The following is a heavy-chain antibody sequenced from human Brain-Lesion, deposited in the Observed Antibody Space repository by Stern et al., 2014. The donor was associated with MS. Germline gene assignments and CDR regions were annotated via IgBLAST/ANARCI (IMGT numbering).Heavy chain of an antibody. D-gene: IGHD2-15*01. CDR3: AGEEDIRYCSGGSCTGNWFDP. Sequence: QVQLVESGPGLVKPSETLSLTCTVAGGSVSSTSYAWAWLRQPPGKGLEWIGTIYYSGNTYYSPSLKRRLTISLDPSQNQFSLQLGSVTAADTAVYYCAGEEDIRYCSGGSCTGNWFDPWGQGTLVTVSS. CDR1: GGSVSSTSYA. V-gene: IGHV4-39*01. CDR2: IYYSGNT. J-gene: IGHJ5*02.